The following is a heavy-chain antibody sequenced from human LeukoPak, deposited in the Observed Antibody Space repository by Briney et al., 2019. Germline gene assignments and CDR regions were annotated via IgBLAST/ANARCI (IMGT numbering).Heavy chain of an antibody. J-gene: IGHJ4*02. CDR1: GGSFSGYY. D-gene: IGHD6-19*01. Sequence: SETLSLTCAVYGGSFSGYYWSWIRQPPGKGLEWIGEINHSGSTNYNPSLKSRVTISLDTSKNQFSLNLSSVTAADTAVYYCARGGVSSGAPLFDYWGQGTLVTVSS. CDR2: INHSGST. CDR3: ARGGVSSGAPLFDY. V-gene: IGHV4-34*01.